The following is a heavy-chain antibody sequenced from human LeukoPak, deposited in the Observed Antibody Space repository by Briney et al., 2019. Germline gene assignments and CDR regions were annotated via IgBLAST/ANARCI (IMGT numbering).Heavy chain of an antibody. CDR1: GWSFSGGYY. CDR2: INHVGHT. CDR3: AVGYCSGGSCHNDPKDDY. D-gene: IGHD2-15*01. Sequence: SETLSLTCAVYGWSFSGGYYWSWIRQSPGKGLEWIGEINHVGHTNYNPPLKSRATISTGSSKTQFSLKLSSVTAADTAVYYCAVGYCSGGSCHNDPKDDYWGQGTLVTVSS. J-gene: IGHJ4*02. V-gene: IGHV4-34*01.